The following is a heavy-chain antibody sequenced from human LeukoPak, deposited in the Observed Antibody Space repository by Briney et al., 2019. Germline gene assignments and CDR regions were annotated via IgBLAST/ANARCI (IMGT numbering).Heavy chain of an antibody. D-gene: IGHD4-17*01. CDR2: ISYIGTT. V-gene: IGHV4-59*11. Sequence: PSETLSLTCAVSDDSFSSHYWTWIRQPPGKGLEWIGYISYIGTTNYNPSLKGRVTFSIDTSKNQFSLKLRSVTAADTAVYYCARDLVTVTKGFDIWGQGTMVSVSS. J-gene: IGHJ3*02. CDR1: DDSFSSHY. CDR3: ARDLVTVTKGFDI.